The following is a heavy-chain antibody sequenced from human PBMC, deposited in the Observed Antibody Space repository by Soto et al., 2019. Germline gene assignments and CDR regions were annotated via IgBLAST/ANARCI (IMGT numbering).Heavy chain of an antibody. D-gene: IGHD1-20*01. CDR3: ARAASRYNWKRNSYYYYMDV. Sequence: GGSLRLSCAASGFTVSSNYMSWVRQAPGKGLEWVSVIYSGGSTYYADSVKGRFTISRHNSKNTLYLQMNSLRAEDTAVYYCARAASRYNWKRNSYYYYMDVWGKGTTVTVSS. J-gene: IGHJ6*03. CDR1: GFTVSSNY. V-gene: IGHV3-53*04. CDR2: IYSGGST.